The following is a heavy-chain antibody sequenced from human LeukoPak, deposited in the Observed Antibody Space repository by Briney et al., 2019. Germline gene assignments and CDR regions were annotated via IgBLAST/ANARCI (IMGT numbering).Heavy chain of an antibody. CDR3: ASGITGTTGSYYYYNMDV. J-gene: IGHJ6*03. Sequence: ASENLSLTCTVSGGSISSYYWSWIRQPPGKGLEWIGYIYNRGSTNYNPSLKSRVTISVDTSKNQFSLKLSSVTAADTAVYYCASGITGTTGSYYYYNMDVWGKGTTVTVSS. CDR1: GGSISSYY. V-gene: IGHV4-4*09. D-gene: IGHD1-14*01. CDR2: IYNRGST.